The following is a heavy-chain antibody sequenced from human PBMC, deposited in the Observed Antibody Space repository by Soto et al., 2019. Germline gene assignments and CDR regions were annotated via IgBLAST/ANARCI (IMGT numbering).Heavy chain of an antibody. Sequence: QVQLVQSGAEVKKPGSSVKVSCKASGGTFSTYAINWVRQAPGQGLEWMGGIIPIFGTANYAQKFQGRVTIIADESTSTAYMEVSSLRSDDTAVYYCARGGVPIAVAAKGLYYFDYWGQGTLVTVSS. CDR2: IIPIFGTA. J-gene: IGHJ4*02. CDR1: GGTFSTYA. D-gene: IGHD6-19*01. V-gene: IGHV1-69*01. CDR3: ARGGVPIAVAAKGLYYFDY.